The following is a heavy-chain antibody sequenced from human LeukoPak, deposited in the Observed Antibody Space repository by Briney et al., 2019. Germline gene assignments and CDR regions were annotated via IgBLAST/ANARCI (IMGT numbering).Heavy chain of an antibody. CDR1: GGTFSSYA. CDR3: TRDFCYACSYYYDGMDV. Sequence: SVKVSCKASGGTFSSYAISCVRQAPGQGLEWMGRILPILGIANYAQKLQGRVTHTADKPTRTAYMELSSLRSEDTTVYYFTRDFCYACSYYYDGMDVGGQGTTVTVSS. V-gene: IGHV1-69*04. D-gene: IGHD2-2*01. J-gene: IGHJ6*02. CDR2: ILPILGIA.